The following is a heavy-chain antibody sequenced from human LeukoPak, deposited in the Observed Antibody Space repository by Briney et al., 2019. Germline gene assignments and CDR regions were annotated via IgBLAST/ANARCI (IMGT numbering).Heavy chain of an antibody. Sequence: GASVKVSCKAFGYTFTSNYMHWVRQATGQGLEWMGWMNPNSGNTGYAQKFQGRVTMTRNTSISTAYMELSSLRSEDTAVYYCARSGRWYSSGWNDYWGQGTLVTVSS. D-gene: IGHD6-19*01. J-gene: IGHJ4*02. CDR1: GYTFTSNY. CDR3: ARSGRWYSSGWNDY. CDR2: MNPNSGNT. V-gene: IGHV1-8*02.